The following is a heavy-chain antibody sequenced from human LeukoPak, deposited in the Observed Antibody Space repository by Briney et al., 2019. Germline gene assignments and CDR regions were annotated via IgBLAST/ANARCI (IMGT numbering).Heavy chain of an antibody. Sequence: SETLSLTCTVSGGSVSSGSYYWSWIRQPPGKGLEWIGYIYYSGSTNYNPSLKSRVTISVDTSKNQFSLKLSSVTAADTAVYFWSIQVRGTQWAWFHPRGQGTLVTVSS. CDR2: IYYSGST. V-gene: IGHV4-61*01. CDR1: GGSVSSGSYY. CDR3: SIQVRGTQWAWFHP. J-gene: IGHJ5*02. D-gene: IGHD1-1*01.